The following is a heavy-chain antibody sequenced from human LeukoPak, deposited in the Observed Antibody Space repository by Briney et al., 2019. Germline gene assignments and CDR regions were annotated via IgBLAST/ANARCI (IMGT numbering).Heavy chain of an antibody. Sequence: PGGSLRLSCAASGFTFSSYGMSWVRQAPGKGLEWVSYISSSGSTIYYADSVKGRFTISRDNAKNSLYLQMNSLRAEDTAVYYCAREMYKGAFDIWGQGTMVTVSS. V-gene: IGHV3-48*04. CDR2: ISSSGSTI. D-gene: IGHD1-1*01. J-gene: IGHJ3*02. CDR3: AREMYKGAFDI. CDR1: GFTFSSYG.